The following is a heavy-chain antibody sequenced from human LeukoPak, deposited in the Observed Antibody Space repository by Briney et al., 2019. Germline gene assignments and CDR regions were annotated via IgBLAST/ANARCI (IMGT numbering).Heavy chain of an antibody. CDR3: AKECAHYYDSSGQFDY. Sequence: GGSLRLSCAASGFTFDDYGMSWVRQAPGKGLEWVSGINWNGGSTGYADSVKGRFTISRDNAKNSLYLQMNSLRAEDTAVYYCAKECAHYYDSSGQFDYWGQGTLVTVSS. J-gene: IGHJ4*02. D-gene: IGHD3-22*01. CDR1: GFTFDDYG. CDR2: INWNGGST. V-gene: IGHV3-20*04.